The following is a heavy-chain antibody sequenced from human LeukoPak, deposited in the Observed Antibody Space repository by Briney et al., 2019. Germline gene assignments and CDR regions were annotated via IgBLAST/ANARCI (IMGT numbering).Heavy chain of an antibody. J-gene: IGHJ6*02. CDR2: MNPNSGNT. V-gene: IGHV1-8*01. D-gene: IGHD2-2*02. Sequence: GASVKVSCKASGYTFTSYDINWVRQATGQGLEWMGWMNPNSGNTGYAQKFQGRVTMTRNTSISTAYMELSSLRSEDTAVYYCAKGDAIALLLYYGMDVWGQGTTVTVSS. CDR1: GYTFTSYD. CDR3: AKGDAIALLLYYGMDV.